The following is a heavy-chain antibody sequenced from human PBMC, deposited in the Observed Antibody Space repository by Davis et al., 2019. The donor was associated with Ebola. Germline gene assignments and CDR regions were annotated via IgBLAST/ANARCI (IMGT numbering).Heavy chain of an antibody. D-gene: IGHD3-3*01. CDR3: TTDRHISIIWSDYYGMDV. V-gene: IGHV3-15*01. J-gene: IGHJ6*04. Sequence: GGSLRPSCAASGITFTNAWMSWVRQVPGKGLAWVGRIKSKTDGGTTDYAAPVEGRFTISRDDSKNTLYLQMNSLKTEDTAVYYCTTDRHISIIWSDYYGMDVWGKGTTVTVSS. CDR1: GITFTNAW. CDR2: IKSKTDGGTT.